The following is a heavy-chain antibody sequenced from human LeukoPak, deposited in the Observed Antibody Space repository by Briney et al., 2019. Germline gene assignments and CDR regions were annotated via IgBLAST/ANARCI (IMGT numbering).Heavy chain of an antibody. CDR3: AKDATRCSGWYYFDF. CDR1: GLTFRTYD. D-gene: IGHD6-19*01. V-gene: IGHV3-23*01. J-gene: IGHJ4*01. CDR2: LNAVDRGT. Sequence: GGSLRLSCAASGLTFRTYDMSWVRQAPGKGLEWVSGLNAVDRGTYYADSVKGRFTISRDNSKNTLYLQVNSLRAEDTAVYYCAKDATRCSGWYYFDFWGHGTLVTVSS.